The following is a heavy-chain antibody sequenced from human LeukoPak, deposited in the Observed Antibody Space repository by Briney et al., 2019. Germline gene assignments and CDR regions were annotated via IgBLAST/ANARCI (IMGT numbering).Heavy chain of an antibody. CDR1: GGSFSGYY. J-gene: IGHJ4*02. CDR3: ARHGSSWYEKDYFDY. V-gene: IGHV4-59*08. CDR2: IYYSGST. D-gene: IGHD6-13*01. Sequence: SETLSLTCAVYGGSFSGYYWSWLRQPPGKGLEWIGYIYYSGSTNYNPSLKSRVTISVDTSKNQFSLKLSPVTAADTAVYYCARHGSSWYEKDYFDYWGQGTLVTVSS.